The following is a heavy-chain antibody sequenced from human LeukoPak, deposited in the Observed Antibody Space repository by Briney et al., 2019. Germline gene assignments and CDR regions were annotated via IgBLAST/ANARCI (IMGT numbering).Heavy chain of an antibody. D-gene: IGHD4/OR15-4a*01. CDR2: IIPIFGTA. CDR3: ARRGQLTSIFDY. Sequence: GASVKVSCKASGGTFSSYAISWVRQAPGQGLEWMGGIIPIFGTANYAQKFQGRVTITADESTSTAYMELSSLRSEDTAVYYCARRGQLTSIFDYWGQGTLVTVSS. CDR1: GGTFSSYA. V-gene: IGHV1-69*13. J-gene: IGHJ4*02.